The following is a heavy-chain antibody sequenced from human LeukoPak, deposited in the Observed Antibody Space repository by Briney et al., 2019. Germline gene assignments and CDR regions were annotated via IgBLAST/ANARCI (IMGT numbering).Heavy chain of an antibody. J-gene: IGHJ6*03. CDR1: LGSISRNN. D-gene: IGHD6-13*01. Sequence: PSETLSLTSTDSLGSISRNNWSWIPDPPGEGLEWIGRLYYTATTNYNSSLKGRATISADTSKKYFSLKLTSVTAADTAVYYWASGYYYFMDVWGKGTTVTASS. CDR2: LYYTATT. CDR3: ASGYYYFMDV. V-gene: IGHV4-59*01.